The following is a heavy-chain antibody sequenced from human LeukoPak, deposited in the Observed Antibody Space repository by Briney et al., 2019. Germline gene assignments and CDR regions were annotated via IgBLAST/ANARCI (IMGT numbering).Heavy chain of an antibody. Sequence: SGPTLVNPTQTLTLTCTFSGFSLSTSGMRVSWIRQPPGKGLEWIGEINHSGSTNYNPSLKSRVTISVDTSKNQFSLKLSSVTAADTAVYYCARYWNYVRWLDPWGQGTLVTVSS. CDR3: ARYWNYVRWLDP. CDR2: INHSGST. J-gene: IGHJ5*02. D-gene: IGHD1-7*01. V-gene: IGHV4-4*02. CDR1: GFSLSTSGMR.